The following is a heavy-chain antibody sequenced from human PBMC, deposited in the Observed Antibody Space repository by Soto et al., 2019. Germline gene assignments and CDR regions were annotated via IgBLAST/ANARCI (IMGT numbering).Heavy chain of an antibody. CDR2: IIPILGIA. CDR3: ARDLMGPGGSSDAFDI. J-gene: IGHJ3*02. CDR1: GGTFSSYT. D-gene: IGHD2-15*01. V-gene: IGHV1-69*08. Sequence: QVQLVQSGAEVKKPGASVKVSCKASGGTFSSYTISWVRQAPGQGLEWMGRIIPILGIANYAQKFQGRVTITADKSTSTGERELSSLRSEDTAVYYCARDLMGPGGSSDAFDIWRQGKMVTVTS.